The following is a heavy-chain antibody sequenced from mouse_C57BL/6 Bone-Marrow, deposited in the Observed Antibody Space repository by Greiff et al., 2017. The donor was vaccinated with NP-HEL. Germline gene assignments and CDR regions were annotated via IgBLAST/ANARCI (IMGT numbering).Heavy chain of an antibody. Sequence: QGQLQKSGRERGKTGSSVRISCKASGYSFTSYYIHWVKQRPGQGLEWIGWIYPGSGHTKYNSKFKGKATLTADTSSSTAYMQLSSLTSEDSAVYYCARGETGTYWGQGTTLTVSS. CDR2: IYPGSGHT. CDR3: ARGETGTY. J-gene: IGHJ2*01. V-gene: IGHV1-66*01. D-gene: IGHD4-1*01. CDR1: GYSFTSYY.